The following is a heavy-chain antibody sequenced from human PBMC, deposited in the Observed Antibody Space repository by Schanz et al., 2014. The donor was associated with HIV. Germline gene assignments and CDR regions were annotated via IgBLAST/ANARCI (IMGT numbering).Heavy chain of an antibody. V-gene: IGHV3-30*03. CDR3: ARALGRFRLYHLDY. CDR1: GFSFDTFG. J-gene: IGHJ4*02. D-gene: IGHD3-16*01. Sequence: QVQLVESGGGVVQPGRSLRLSCAGSGFSFDTFGIHWVRQAPGKGLEWLAVISYDGRNKKFANSVKGRFTISRDNSKNTVYLQAKSLRPEDTAVYYCARALGRFRLYHLDYWGQGTLVTVSS. CDR2: ISYDGRNK.